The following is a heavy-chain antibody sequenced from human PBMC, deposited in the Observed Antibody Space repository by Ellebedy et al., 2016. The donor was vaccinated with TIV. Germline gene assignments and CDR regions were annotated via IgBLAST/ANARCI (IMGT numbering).Heavy chain of an antibody. D-gene: IGHD3-10*01. CDR3: ATLPPGSGSYYSGGGPDY. CDR1: GGSISSSSYY. V-gene: IGHV4-39*01. Sequence: SETLSLTCTVSGGSISSSSYYWVWIRQPPGKRLEWIGTISYTGSTYYNPSLRSRVTISMDTSKNQFSLKLSTVTAADTAVYYCATLPPGSGSYYSGGGPDYWGQGTLVTVSS. CDR2: ISYTGST. J-gene: IGHJ4*02.